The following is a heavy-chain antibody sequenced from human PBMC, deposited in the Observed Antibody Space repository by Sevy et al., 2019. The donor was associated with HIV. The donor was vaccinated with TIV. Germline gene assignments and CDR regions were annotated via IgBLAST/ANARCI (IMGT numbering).Heavy chain of an antibody. CDR1: GFTFSNFG. Sequence: GGSLRLSCTASGFTFSNFGMHWVRQVPGKGLEWVTFIRYDGSDKYYGASVKGRFTISRDDSKNTLYLQMDSLRAEDTAIYYCAKDLAGPGRRYFDYWGQGTLVTVSS. V-gene: IGHV3-30*02. D-gene: IGHD6-13*01. CDR3: AKDLAGPGRRYFDY. J-gene: IGHJ4*02. CDR2: IRYDGSDK.